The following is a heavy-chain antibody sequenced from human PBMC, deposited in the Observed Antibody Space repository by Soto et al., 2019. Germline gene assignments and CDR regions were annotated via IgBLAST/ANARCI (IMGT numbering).Heavy chain of an antibody. Sequence: QVQLVQSGAEVKKPGASVKVSCKASGYTFTSYDINWVRQATGQGLEWMGWMNPNSGNTGYAQKFQGRVTMTRNTSISKAYMELSSLRSEDKAVYYCARGYGYGDYPYNWFDPWGQGTLVTVSS. CDR3: ARGYGYGDYPYNWFDP. V-gene: IGHV1-8*01. CDR1: GYTFTSYD. D-gene: IGHD4-17*01. J-gene: IGHJ5*02. CDR2: MNPNSGNT.